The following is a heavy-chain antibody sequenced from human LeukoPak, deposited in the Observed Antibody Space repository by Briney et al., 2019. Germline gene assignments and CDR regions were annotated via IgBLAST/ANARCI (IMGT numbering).Heavy chain of an antibody. J-gene: IGHJ3*01. Sequence: SGGSLRLSCAASGFTFSSYWMSWVRQAPGKGLEWVSGISGSGGSTYYADSVKGRFTISRDNSKNTLYLQMNSLRAEDTAVYYCSKKGISATPDDAFDFWGQGTMVTVSS. CDR1: GFTFSSYW. CDR2: ISGSGGST. V-gene: IGHV3-23*01. CDR3: SKKGISATPDDAFDF. D-gene: IGHD2-15*01.